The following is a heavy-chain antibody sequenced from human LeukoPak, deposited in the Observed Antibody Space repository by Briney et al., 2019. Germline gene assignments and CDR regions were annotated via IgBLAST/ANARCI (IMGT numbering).Heavy chain of an antibody. J-gene: IGHJ4*02. D-gene: IGHD6-19*01. V-gene: IGHV3-53*01. CDR2: IYSGGST. CDR1: GFTVSSNY. CDR3: AKAGSGWYLYYFDY. Sequence: PGGSLRLSCAASGFTVSSNYMSWVRQAPGKGLEWVSVIYSGGSTYYADSVKGRFTISRDNSKNTLYLQMNSLRAEDTAVYYCAKAGSGWYLYYFDYRGQGTLVTVSS.